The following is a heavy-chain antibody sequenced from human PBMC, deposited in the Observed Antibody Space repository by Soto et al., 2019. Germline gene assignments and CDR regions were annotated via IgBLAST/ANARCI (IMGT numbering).Heavy chain of an antibody. J-gene: IGHJ4*02. Sequence: ASVKVSCKASGYTFSDYYIHWVRQAPGQGLEWMGWINPNSGGTKYAPKFQGGVTMTRDTSITTAYMELSRLRSGDTAVYYCAREPATAKPEGVDFCGPGTLVTVSS. CDR1: GYTFSDYY. V-gene: IGHV1-2*02. CDR3: AREPATAKPEGVDF. CDR2: INPNSGGT. D-gene: IGHD1-1*01.